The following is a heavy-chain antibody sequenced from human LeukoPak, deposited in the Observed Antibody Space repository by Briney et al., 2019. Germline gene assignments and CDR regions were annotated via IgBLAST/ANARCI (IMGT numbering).Heavy chain of an antibody. Sequence: ASVKVSCKAFGYSFTNYGFSWVRQAPGQGLEWMGWISAYNGDTNYAQKFQDRVLMTTDTSITTAYMELRSLRSVYTAVYYCARDVCVSCGGDCWHDPWGQGTQVTVSS. D-gene: IGHD2-21*02. V-gene: IGHV1-18*01. CDR3: ARDVCVSCGGDCWHDP. CDR2: ISAYNGDT. CDR1: GYSFTNYG. J-gene: IGHJ5*02.